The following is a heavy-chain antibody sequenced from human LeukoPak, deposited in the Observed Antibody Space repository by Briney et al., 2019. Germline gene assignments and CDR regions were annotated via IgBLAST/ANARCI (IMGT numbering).Heavy chain of an antibody. CDR2: MYYSGST. CDR3: ARPYYYDSRIDP. CDR1: GGSISSGDYY. V-gene: IGHV4-30-4*01. J-gene: IGHJ5*02. Sequence: SETLSLTCTVSGGSISSGDYYWSWIRQPPGKGLEWIAYMYYSGSTYYNPSLKSRVTVSADTPKNQLSLKLSSVTAADTAVYYCARPYYYDSRIDPWGQGILVTVSS. D-gene: IGHD3-22*01.